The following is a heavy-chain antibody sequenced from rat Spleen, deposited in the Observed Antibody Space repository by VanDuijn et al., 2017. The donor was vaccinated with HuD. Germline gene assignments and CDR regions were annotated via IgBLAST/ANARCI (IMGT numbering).Heavy chain of an antibody. CDR1: VYSITSSYR. V-gene: IGHV3-3*01. CDR3: ARFPIYYYSALFDY. Sequence: EVQLQESGPGLVKPSQSLPLTCSVTVYSITSSYRWSWIRKFPGNKLEWMGYINSAGSNNYNPSLKSRISINRDTSKNQFFLQVNSVTTEDTATYYCARFPIYYYSALFDYWGQGVMVTVSS. CDR2: INSAGSN. J-gene: IGHJ2*01. D-gene: IGHD1-1*01.